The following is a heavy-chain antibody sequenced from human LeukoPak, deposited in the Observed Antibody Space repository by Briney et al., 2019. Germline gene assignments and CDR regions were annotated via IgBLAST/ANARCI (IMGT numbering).Heavy chain of an antibody. D-gene: IGHD2-8*02. CDR1: AFSFSSHG. J-gene: IGHJ4*02. V-gene: IGHV3-30*02. Sequence: GGSLGLSCAASAFSFSSHGIYWVRQAPGKGLEWVAFMYNDENDKNYADSVKGRFTISRDNSKNTLFLQMNSLRGDDTAVYYCATLVKTGSGGRGYFDHWGQGTLVTVSS. CDR3: ATLVKTGSGGRGYFDH. CDR2: MYNDENDK.